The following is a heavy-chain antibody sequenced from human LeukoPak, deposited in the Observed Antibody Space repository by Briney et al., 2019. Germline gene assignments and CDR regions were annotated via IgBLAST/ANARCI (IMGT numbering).Heavy chain of an antibody. V-gene: IGHV3-9*01. CDR1: GFSFNSYA. Sequence: GRSLRLSCAASGFSFNSYAMHWVRQAPGKGLEWVSGISWNSGSIGYADSVKGRFTISRDNAKNSLYLQMNSLRAEDTALYYCAKTGYDSSGYADYFDYWGQGTLVTVSS. CDR2: ISWNSGSI. CDR3: AKTGYDSSGYADYFDY. D-gene: IGHD3-22*01. J-gene: IGHJ4*02.